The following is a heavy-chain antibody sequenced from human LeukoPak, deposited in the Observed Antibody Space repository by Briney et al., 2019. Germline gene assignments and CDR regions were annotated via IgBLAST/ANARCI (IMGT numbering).Heavy chain of an antibody. CDR2: ISYDGSNK. J-gene: IGHJ4*02. V-gene: IGHV3-30*18. D-gene: IGHD2-21*02. CDR1: GFTFSSYG. Sequence: GGSLRLSCAASGFTFSSYGMHWVRQAPGKGLEWVAVISYDGSNKYYADSVKGRFTISRDNSKNTLYLQMNSLRAEDTAVYYCAKDLIGHIVVVTAIPCFDYWGQGTLVTVSS. CDR3: AKDLIGHIVVVTAIPCFDY.